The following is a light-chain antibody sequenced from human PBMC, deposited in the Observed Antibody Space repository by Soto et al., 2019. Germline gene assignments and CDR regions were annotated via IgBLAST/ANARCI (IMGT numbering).Light chain of an antibody. CDR2: DNS. Sequence: QLVLTQPPSVSGAPGQRVTISCTGSSSNIGAGYVVHWYQQLPGTAPKLLIYDNSNRPSGVPDRFSGSKSGTSASLAITGLQAEDEADYYCHSYDSSLSVLFGGGTKVTVL. J-gene: IGLJ2*01. V-gene: IGLV1-40*01. CDR3: HSYDSSLSVL. CDR1: SSNIGAGYV.